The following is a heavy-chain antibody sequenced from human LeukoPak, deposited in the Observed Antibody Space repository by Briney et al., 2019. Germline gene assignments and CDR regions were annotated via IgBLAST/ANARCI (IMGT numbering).Heavy chain of an antibody. CDR2: IYTSGST. CDR3: ARGPTYCSSSSCLQGE. CDR1: GGSISSGSYY. D-gene: IGHD2-15*01. Sequence: SQTLSLTCTVSGGSISSGSYYWGWIRQPPGKGLEWFGRIYTSGSTNYNPSLKSRVTKSVDTSKNQFSLKLSSVTAADTAVYYCARGPTYCSSSSCLQGEWGQGTLVTVSS. J-gene: IGHJ4*02. V-gene: IGHV4-61*02.